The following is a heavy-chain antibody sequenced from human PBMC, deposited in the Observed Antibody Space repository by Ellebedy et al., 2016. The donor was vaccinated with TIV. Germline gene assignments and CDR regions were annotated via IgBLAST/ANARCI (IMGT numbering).Heavy chain of an antibody. CDR2: ISSAGTYI. V-gene: IGHV3-21*06. CDR3: ARGQQLSPFYYGLDV. D-gene: IGHD1-1*01. Sequence: GESLKISCTASGFAFNSYTMIWVRRAPGKGLEWISLISSAGTYIYYADSLKGRLLISRDNAKNSLSLQMNSLRADDTAVYYCARGQQLSPFYYGLDVWGHGTTVTVSS. CDR1: GFAFNSYT. J-gene: IGHJ6*02.